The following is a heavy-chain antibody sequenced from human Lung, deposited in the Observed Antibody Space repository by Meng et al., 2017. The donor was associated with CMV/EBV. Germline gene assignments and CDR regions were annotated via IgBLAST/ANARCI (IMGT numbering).Heavy chain of an antibody. CDR3: AKDTGYDSSGHGYFDY. Sequence: SXRLXXAASRFTFDDFAMHWVRQAPGKGLEWVSGISWNSGTIGYADSVKGRFTISRDNAKNSLYLQMNSLRADDTALYYCAKDTGYDSSGHGYFDYWGQGTLVTVSS. CDR1: RFTFDDFA. D-gene: IGHD3-22*01. V-gene: IGHV3-9*01. J-gene: IGHJ4*02. CDR2: ISWNSGTI.